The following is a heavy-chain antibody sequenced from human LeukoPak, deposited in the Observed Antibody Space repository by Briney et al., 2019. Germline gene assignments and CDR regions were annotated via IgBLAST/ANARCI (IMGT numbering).Heavy chain of an antibody. Sequence: GASVRVSSKASGGTFTIYAISWVRQAPGQGREWMGGIIPIFGTTNYTQKFQGRDTITADKSTSTAYMELSSLRSEDTAVYYCARDGRYCDWWGKDAFDIWGQGTMVTVSS. CDR3: ARDGRYCDWWGKDAFDI. CDR2: IIPIFGTT. D-gene: IGHD3-9*01. CDR1: GGTFTIYA. V-gene: IGHV1-69*06. J-gene: IGHJ3*02.